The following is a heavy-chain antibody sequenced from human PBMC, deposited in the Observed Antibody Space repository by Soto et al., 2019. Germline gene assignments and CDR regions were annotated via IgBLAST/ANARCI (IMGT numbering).Heavy chain of an antibody. V-gene: IGHV1-3*01. CDR1: GYTFTSYV. CDR2: IHAGNGNT. Sequence: ASVKVSCKASGYTFTSYVLHWVRQAPGQRLEWMGWIHAGNGNTKYSQTFQGRVTITRDTSASTAYMELSSLRSEDTAVYYCARGYSNPVYNWFDPWGQGNLVPVSS. J-gene: IGHJ5*02. D-gene: IGHD4-4*01. CDR3: ARGYSNPVYNWFDP.